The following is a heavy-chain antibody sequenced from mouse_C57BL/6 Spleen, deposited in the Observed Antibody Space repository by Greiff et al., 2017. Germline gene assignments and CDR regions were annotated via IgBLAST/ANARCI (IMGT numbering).Heavy chain of an antibody. CDR3: ARRRGSNYGGEFDY. CDR1: GYTFTSYG. CDR2: IYPRSGNT. J-gene: IGHJ2*01. V-gene: IGHV1-81*01. Sequence: QVTLKESGAELARPGASVKLSCKASGYTFTSYGISWVKQRTGQGLEWIGEIYPRSGNTYYNEKFKGKATLTADKSSSTAYMELRSLTSGDSAVYFCARRRGSNYGGEFDYWGQGTTLTVSS. D-gene: IGHD2-5*01.